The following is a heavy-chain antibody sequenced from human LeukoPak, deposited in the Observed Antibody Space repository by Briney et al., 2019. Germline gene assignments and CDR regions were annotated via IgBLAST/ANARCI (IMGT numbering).Heavy chain of an antibody. D-gene: IGHD2-15*01. J-gene: IGHJ6*02. CDR2: IYYSGST. CDR1: GGSVSSGSYY. Sequence: SETLSLTCTVSGGSVSSGSYYWSWIRQPPGKGLEWIGYIYYSGSTNYNPSLKSRVTISVDTSKNQFSLKLSSVTAADTAVYYCARGPRRSVIVVVVAATQFSYGMDVWGQGTTVTVSS. V-gene: IGHV4-61*01. CDR3: ARGPRRSVIVVVVAATQFSYGMDV.